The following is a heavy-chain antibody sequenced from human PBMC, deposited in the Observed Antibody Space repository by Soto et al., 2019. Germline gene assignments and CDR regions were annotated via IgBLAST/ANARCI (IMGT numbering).Heavy chain of an antibody. J-gene: IGHJ4*02. Sequence: GGSLRLSCAASGFTFSSYGMHWVRQAPGKGLEWVAVISYDGSNKYYADSVKGRFTISRDNSKNTLYLQMNSLRAEDTAVYYCAKDRKDCSSTSCYFSVGSYYFDYWGQGTLVTVSS. D-gene: IGHD2-2*01. CDR3: AKDRKDCSSTSCYFSVGSYYFDY. CDR1: GFTFSSYG. CDR2: ISYDGSNK. V-gene: IGHV3-30*18.